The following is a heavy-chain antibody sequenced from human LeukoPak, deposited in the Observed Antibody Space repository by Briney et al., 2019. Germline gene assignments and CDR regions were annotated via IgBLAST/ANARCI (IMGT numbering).Heavy chain of an antibody. Sequence: ASVKVSCKASGYTFTGYYMHWVRQAPGQGLEWTGWINPNSGGTNYAQKFQGRVTMTRDTSISTAYMELSRLRSDDTAVHYCASWSITIFDYYYMDVWGKGTTVTVSS. CDR3: ASWSITIFDYYYMDV. J-gene: IGHJ6*03. D-gene: IGHD3-3*01. V-gene: IGHV1-2*02. CDR1: GYTFTGYY. CDR2: INPNSGGT.